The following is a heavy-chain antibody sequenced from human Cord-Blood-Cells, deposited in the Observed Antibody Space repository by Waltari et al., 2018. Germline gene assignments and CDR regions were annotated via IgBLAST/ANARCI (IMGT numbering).Heavy chain of an antibody. CDR2: IYTSGST. V-gene: IGHV4-4*07. D-gene: IGHD3-22*01. J-gene: IGHJ3*02. Sequence: QVQLQESGPGLVKPSETLSLTCTVSGGSIRSYYWSWIRQPAGKGLEWIGRIYTSGSTNYNPSLKSRVTMSVDTSKNQFSLKLSSVTAADTAVYYCARAINSSGYYAFDIWGQGTMVTVSS. CDR1: GGSIRSYY. CDR3: ARAINSSGYYAFDI.